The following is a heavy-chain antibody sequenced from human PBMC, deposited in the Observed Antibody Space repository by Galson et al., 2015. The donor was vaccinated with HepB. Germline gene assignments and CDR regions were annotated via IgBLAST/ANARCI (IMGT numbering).Heavy chain of an antibody. CDR2: VYYSGST. V-gene: IGHV4-39*01. CDR1: GGSINSNNYY. D-gene: IGHD2-2*02. CDR3: AKVASPSCYTVCYYYYMDV. Sequence: SETLSLTCTVSGGSINSNNYYWGWIRQPPGKGLEWIGNVYYSGSTYYNPSLKSRVSISVDTSNNQFSLKLSSVTAADTAVYYCAKVASPSCYTVCYYYYMDVWGKGTTVTVSS. J-gene: IGHJ6*03.